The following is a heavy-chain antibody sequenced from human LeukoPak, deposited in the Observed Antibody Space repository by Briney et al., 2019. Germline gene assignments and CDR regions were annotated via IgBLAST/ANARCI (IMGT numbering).Heavy chain of an antibody. J-gene: IGHJ5*02. CDR3: AHRPSDIVVVPAVHGWFDP. D-gene: IGHD2-2*01. CDR2: IYWNDDK. CDR1: GFSLSTSGVG. V-gene: IGHV2-5*01. Sequence: SGPTLVKPTQTLTLTCTFSGFSLSTSGVGVGWIRQPPGKALEWLALIYWNDDKRYSPSLKSRLTITKDTSKDQVVLTMTNMDPVDTATYYCAHRPSDIVVVPAVHGWFDPRGQGTLVTVSS.